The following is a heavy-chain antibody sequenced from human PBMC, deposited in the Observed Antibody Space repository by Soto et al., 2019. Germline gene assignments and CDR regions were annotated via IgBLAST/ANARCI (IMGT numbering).Heavy chain of an antibody. V-gene: IGHV3-21*01. D-gene: IGHD1-20*01. J-gene: IGHJ4*02. CDR2: ISSSSSYI. Sequence: GGSLRLSCAASGFTFSSYTMNWVRQAPGKGLEWVSSISSSSSYIYYADSVKGRFTISRDNAKNSLYLQMNGLRAEDTAVSYCARILIIGPTRGSYFEYWDQGTLVTVSS. CDR1: GFTFSSYT. CDR3: ARILIIGPTRGSYFEY.